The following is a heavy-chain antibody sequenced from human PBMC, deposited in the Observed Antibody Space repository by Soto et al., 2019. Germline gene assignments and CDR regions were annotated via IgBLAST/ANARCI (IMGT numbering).Heavy chain of an antibody. J-gene: IGHJ1*01. Sequence: QVQLVESGGAVVQPGRSLRLSCAASVFTFSSYVMHWVRQTPGKWLEWVALISHDEGDNQYADSVKDRFTISRDNSKNKLNLEMNSLRAEDTAVYYCAREDESSGYAGTFQHWGQGTLVTVSP. CDR1: VFTFSSYV. V-gene: IGHV3-30-3*01. CDR3: AREDESSGYAGTFQH. D-gene: IGHD3-22*01. CDR2: ISHDEGDN.